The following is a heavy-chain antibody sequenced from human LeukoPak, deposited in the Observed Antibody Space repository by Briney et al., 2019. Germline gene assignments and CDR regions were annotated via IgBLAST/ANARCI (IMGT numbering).Heavy chain of an antibody. J-gene: IGHJ6*03. V-gene: IGHV1-46*01. CDR2: INPSGGST. D-gene: IGHD6-13*01. CDR1: GYTFTGYY. CDR3: ASHGIAAAGTASHYYYYMDV. Sequence: GASVKVSCKASGYTFTGYYMHWVRQAPGQGLEWMGIINPSGGSTSYAQKFQGRVTMTRDMSTSTVYMELSSLRSEDTAVYYCASHGIAAAGTASHYYYYMDVWGKGTTVTVSS.